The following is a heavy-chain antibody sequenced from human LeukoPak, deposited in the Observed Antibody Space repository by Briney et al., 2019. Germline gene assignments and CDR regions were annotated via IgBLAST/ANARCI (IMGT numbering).Heavy chain of an antibody. CDR3: ARNVGWYSHDS. J-gene: IGHJ1*01. Sequence: SETLSLTCTVSGDSLSSHYWSWIRQPPGTGQDWIGYIYGIGTPPYDPSLGSRFTISEDTSRNQFSLKLASVTAADTAVYYCARNVGWYSHDSWGEGTLVSVSS. CDR2: IYGIGTP. V-gene: IGHV4-59*08. CDR1: GDSLSSHY. D-gene: IGHD6-19*01.